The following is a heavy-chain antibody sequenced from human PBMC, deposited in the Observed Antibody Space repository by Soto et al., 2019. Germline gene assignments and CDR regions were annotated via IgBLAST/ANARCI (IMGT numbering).Heavy chain of an antibody. J-gene: IGHJ6*02. V-gene: IGHV1-2*02. D-gene: IGHD2-2*01. CDR3: ARDIVVVPNYYYYGMDV. CDR2: INPNSGGT. Sequence: ASVKVSCKASGYTFTGYYMHWVRQAPRQGLEWMGWINPNSGGTNYAQKFQGRVTMTRDTSISTAYMELSRLRSDDTAVYYCARDIVVVPNYYYYGMDVWGQGTTVTVSS. CDR1: GYTFTGYY.